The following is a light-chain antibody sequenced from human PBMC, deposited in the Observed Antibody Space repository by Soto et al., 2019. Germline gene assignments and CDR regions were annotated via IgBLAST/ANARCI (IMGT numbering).Light chain of an antibody. V-gene: IGLV2-14*01. CDR2: GVT. Sequence: QSALTQPASVSGSPGQSITISCTGTSSDIGGYNYVSWYQQHPGKAPKLMIYGVTNRPSGVSNRFSGSKSGNTASLTVSGLQAEDEADYYCSSYAGSSNVFGTGTKVTVL. CDR1: SSDIGGYNY. CDR3: SSYAGSSNV. J-gene: IGLJ1*01.